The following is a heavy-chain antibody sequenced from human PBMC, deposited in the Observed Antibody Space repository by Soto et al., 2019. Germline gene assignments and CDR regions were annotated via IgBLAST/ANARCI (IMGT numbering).Heavy chain of an antibody. Sequence: EVQLLESGGGLVQPGGSLRLSCAASGFTFSSYAMSWVRQAPGKGLEWVSAISGSGGSTYYADSVKGRFTISRDNSKNTLYLQMNSLRAEDTAVYYCAKSESPHTAVAGLDAFDIWGQGTMVTVSS. CDR1: GFTFSSYA. J-gene: IGHJ3*02. D-gene: IGHD6-19*01. CDR3: AKSESPHTAVAGLDAFDI. CDR2: ISGSGGST. V-gene: IGHV3-23*01.